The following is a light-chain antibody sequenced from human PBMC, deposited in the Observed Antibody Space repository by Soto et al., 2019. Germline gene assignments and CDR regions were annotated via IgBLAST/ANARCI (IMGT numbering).Light chain of an antibody. CDR1: QSLVYSDGDTY. CDR2: KVS. V-gene: IGKV2-30*01. J-gene: IGKJ4*01. Sequence: DVVMTQSPLSLPVTLGQPASISCRSSQSLVYSDGDTYLSWFQQRPGQPPRRLIYKVSNRDSGVPDRFSGSGSGTNCRLMISRVEAEDVGVYYCMQGTHWPLTFGGGTKVEIK. CDR3: MQGTHWPLT.